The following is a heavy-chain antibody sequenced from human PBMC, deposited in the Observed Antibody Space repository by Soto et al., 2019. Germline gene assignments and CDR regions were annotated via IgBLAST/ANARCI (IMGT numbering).Heavy chain of an antibody. Sequence: VGSLRLSCAASGFTFSNAWMSWVRQAPGKGLEWVGRIKSKTDGGTTDYAAPVKGRFTISRDDSKNTLYLQMNSLKTEDTAVYYCTTADDSSGYYLIDYWGQGTLVTVSS. V-gene: IGHV3-15*01. CDR1: GFTFSNAW. D-gene: IGHD3-22*01. J-gene: IGHJ4*02. CDR2: IKSKTDGGTT. CDR3: TTADDSSGYYLIDY.